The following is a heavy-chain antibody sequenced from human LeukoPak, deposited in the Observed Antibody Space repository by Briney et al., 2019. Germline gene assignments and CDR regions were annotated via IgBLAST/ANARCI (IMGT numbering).Heavy chain of an antibody. Sequence: ASVKVSCKASGYTFTSYGISWVRQAPGQGLEWMGWISAYNGNTNYAQKLQGRVTMTTDTSTSTAYMELRSLRSDDTAVYYCAGDRLYGPYYDSSGYYGYWGQGTLVTVSS. D-gene: IGHD3-22*01. CDR1: GYTFTSYG. CDR3: AGDRLYGPYYDSSGYYGY. CDR2: ISAYNGNT. J-gene: IGHJ4*02. V-gene: IGHV1-18*01.